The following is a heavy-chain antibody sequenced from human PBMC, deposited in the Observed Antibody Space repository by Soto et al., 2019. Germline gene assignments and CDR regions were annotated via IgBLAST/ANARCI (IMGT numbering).Heavy chain of an antibody. CDR1: GFTFSTYG. J-gene: IGHJ4*02. D-gene: IGHD5-12*01. Sequence: QVHLVESGGGVVQPGRSLRLSCAASGFTFSTYGMHWVRQAPGKGLEWVAAIPYDERSKYYADSVKGRFTISRDNSKNILYLQMNSLRAEDTAVYYCAKDPGYGLDYWGQGTLVTVSS. CDR3: AKDPGYGLDY. V-gene: IGHV3-30*18. CDR2: IPYDERSK.